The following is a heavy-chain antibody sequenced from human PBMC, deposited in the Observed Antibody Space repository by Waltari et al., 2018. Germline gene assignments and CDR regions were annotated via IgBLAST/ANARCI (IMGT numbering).Heavy chain of an antibody. CDR3: AITFGGVIARDY. D-gene: IGHD3-16*02. CDR1: GYILTELS. Sequence: QVQLVQSGAEVKKPGASVKVSCKVSGYILTELSLQWVRQAPGKGLEWMGGFDPEDGETIYAQKFQGRVTMTEDTSTDTAYMELSSLRSEDTAVYYCAITFGGVIARDYWGQGTLVTVSS. CDR2: FDPEDGET. J-gene: IGHJ4*02. V-gene: IGHV1-24*01.